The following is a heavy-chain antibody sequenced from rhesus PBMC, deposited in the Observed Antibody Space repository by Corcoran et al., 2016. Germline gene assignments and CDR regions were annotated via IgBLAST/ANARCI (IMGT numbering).Heavy chain of an antibody. V-gene: IGHV4-127*01. D-gene: IGHD1-26*01. CDR2: IGG. J-gene: IGHJ6*01. Sequence: QVQLKESGPGLVKPSETLSLTRTVSGDSIISGYAWSWIRQPPGKGLEWIGYIGGYYQPPLKSLVTISKDTSKNQFSLNLTSVTAADTAVYYCASGLNYGAPHFGLDSWGQGVVVTVSS. CDR1: GDSIISGYA. CDR3: ASGLNYGAPHFGLDS.